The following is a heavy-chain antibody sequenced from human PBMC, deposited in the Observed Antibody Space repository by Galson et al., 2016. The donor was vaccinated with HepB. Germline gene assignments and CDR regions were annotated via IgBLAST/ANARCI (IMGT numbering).Heavy chain of an antibody. D-gene: IGHD6-13*01. V-gene: IGHV3-33*01. J-gene: IGHJ4*02. CDR2: IWYDGSNK. Sequence: SLRLSCAASGFTFSSYGMHWVRQAPGRGLEWVAVIWYDGSNKYYADSVKGRFTISRDNSKNTLYLQMNSLRAEDTAVYYCARGGIGSSWYFDYWGQGTLVTVSS. CDR1: GFTFSSYG. CDR3: ARGGIGSSWYFDY.